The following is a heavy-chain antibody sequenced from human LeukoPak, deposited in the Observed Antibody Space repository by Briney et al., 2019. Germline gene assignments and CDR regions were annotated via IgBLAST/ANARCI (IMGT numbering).Heavy chain of an antibody. CDR2: ITYDGKIQ. J-gene: IGHJ4*02. V-gene: IGHV3-30*04. D-gene: IGHD1-26*01. CDR1: GFSFRTYS. CDR3: ARDERVGATHYLDA. Sequence: GRSLTLSCAASGFSFRTYSMHWVRQAPAKGLQRLAVITYDGKIQHYTDSVKGRFTVSRDNSKKTLYLQMISLRPEDTAFYYCARDERVGATHYLDAWGRGTLVTVSS.